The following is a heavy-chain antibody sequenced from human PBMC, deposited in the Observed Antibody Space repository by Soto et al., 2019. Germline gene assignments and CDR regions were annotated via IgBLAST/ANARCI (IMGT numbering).Heavy chain of an antibody. V-gene: IGHV1-69*06. CDR3: ARGLDQPPVGLYFDT. J-gene: IGHJ4*02. CDR1: GGTFNSYL. CDR2: IIPAFGTA. D-gene: IGHD2-2*01. Sequence: QVQLVQSGAEVKNPGSSVKVSCKTSGGTFNSYLIDWVRQAPGQGLEWMGGIIPAFGTAKYAQKFQGRVTITADKSTTTASMELRTLTSEDTAVYYCARGLDQPPVGLYFDTWGQGTLVTVSS.